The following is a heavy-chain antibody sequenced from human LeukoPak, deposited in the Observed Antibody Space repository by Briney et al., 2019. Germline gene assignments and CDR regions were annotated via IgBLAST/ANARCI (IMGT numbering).Heavy chain of an antibody. J-gene: IGHJ4*02. CDR1: GGTFSSYA. CDR2: IIPIFGTA. D-gene: IGHD3-10*01. Sequence: SVKVSCKASGGTFSSYAISWVRQAPGQGLEWMGRIIPIFGTANYAQKFQGRVTITTDESTSTAYMELSSLRTEDTALYYCAKVVVRGVSVPETDYWGQGTLVTVSS. CDR3: AKVVVRGVSVPETDY. V-gene: IGHV1-69*05.